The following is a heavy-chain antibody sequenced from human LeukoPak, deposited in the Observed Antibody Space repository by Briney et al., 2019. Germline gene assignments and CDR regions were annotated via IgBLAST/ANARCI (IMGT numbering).Heavy chain of an antibody. Sequence: SETLSLTCTVSGGSISSSSYYWGWIRQPPGKGLEWIGTIYYSGSTYYNPSLKRRVTISVDTSKNQFSLKLSSVTAADTAVYYCARDNAGYGDFQHWGQGTLVTVSS. D-gene: IGHD5-12*01. CDR1: GGSISSSSYY. CDR2: IYYSGST. V-gene: IGHV4-39*07. CDR3: ARDNAGYGDFQH. J-gene: IGHJ1*01.